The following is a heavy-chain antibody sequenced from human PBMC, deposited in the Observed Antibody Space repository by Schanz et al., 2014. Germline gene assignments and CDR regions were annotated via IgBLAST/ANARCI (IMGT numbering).Heavy chain of an antibody. D-gene: IGHD6-19*01. CDR3: AKAGSGWSTAGYDY. CDR1: GFTFSIYG. V-gene: IGHV3-30*02. CDR2: IRYDGRNK. J-gene: IGHJ4*02. Sequence: VQLLESGGALVQPGGSLRLSCSASGFTFSIYGMSWVRQAPGKGLEWVAVIRYDGRNKNLVESVKGRFTISRDNSNNTVYLKMNSLRAEDTAVYCCAKAGSGWSTAGYDYWGQGTLVAVSS.